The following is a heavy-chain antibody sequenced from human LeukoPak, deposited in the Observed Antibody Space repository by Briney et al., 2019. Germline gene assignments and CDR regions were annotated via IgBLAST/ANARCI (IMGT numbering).Heavy chain of an antibody. CDR1: AFTFSSYT. V-gene: IGHV3-21*01. CDR2: ISSSSSNI. J-gene: IGHJ4*02. Sequence: GGSLRVSCAASAFTFSSYTLNWVRQAPGQGLEWVSSISSSSSNIYYADSAKGRFTISRDDAKNSLYLQMNSLRAEDTAVYYCARLRNYFDYWGQGTLVTVSS. CDR3: ARLRNYFDY.